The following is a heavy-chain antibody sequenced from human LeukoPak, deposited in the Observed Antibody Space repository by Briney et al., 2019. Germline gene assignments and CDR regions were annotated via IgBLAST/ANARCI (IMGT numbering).Heavy chain of an antibody. CDR2: ISGSGGST. CDR3: GKDKFTRPEGLSDD. CDR1: GFTFSRYA. J-gene: IGHJ4*02. Sequence: PGGSLRLSCAASGFTFSRYAMRWVRQAPGKGLEWVSAISGSGGSTYYADSVKGRFTISRDNSKNTLYLQMNSLRAEDTAVYYCGKDKFTRPEGLSDDWGQGTLVTVSS. V-gene: IGHV3-23*01.